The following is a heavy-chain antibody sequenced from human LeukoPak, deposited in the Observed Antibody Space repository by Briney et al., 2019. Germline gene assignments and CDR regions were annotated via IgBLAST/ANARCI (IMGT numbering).Heavy chain of an antibody. CDR1: GGSFSGYY. CDR2: INHSGSI. D-gene: IGHD5-12*01. CDR3: ARIRGYSGYRLDY. Sequence: SETLSLTCAVYGGSFSGYYWSWIRQPPGKGLEWIGEINHSGSINYNPSLKSRVTISVDTSKNQFSLKLSSVTAADTAVYYCARIRGYSGYRLDYWGQGTLVTVSS. J-gene: IGHJ4*02. V-gene: IGHV4-34*01.